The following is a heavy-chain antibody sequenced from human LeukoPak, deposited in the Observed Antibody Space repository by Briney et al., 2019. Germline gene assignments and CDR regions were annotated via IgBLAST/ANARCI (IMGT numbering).Heavy chain of an antibody. CDR2: ISSSSSYI. Sequence: KTGGSLRLSCAASGFTFSTYSMNWVRQAPGKGLEWVSSISSSSSYIYYADSVKGRFTISRDNAKNSLYLQMNSLRAEDTAVYYCARLVPAADDAFDIWGQGTMVTVSS. D-gene: IGHD2-2*01. J-gene: IGHJ3*02. CDR3: ARLVPAADDAFDI. V-gene: IGHV3-21*01. CDR1: GFTFSTYS.